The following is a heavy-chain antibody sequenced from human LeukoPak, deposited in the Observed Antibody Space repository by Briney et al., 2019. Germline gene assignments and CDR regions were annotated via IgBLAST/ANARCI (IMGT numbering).Heavy chain of an antibody. CDR1: GYTPTSHD. J-gene: IGHJ4*02. CDR2: MKPNSGNT. Sequence: ASVKVSCKPSGYTPTSHDTNWVRQATGQGREWMGWMKPNSGNTGYAQKFQDRVTITRNTSISTAYLELSSLGSEDTAMYYCASALKRGSAGTLIDHWGQGTLVTVSS. D-gene: IGHD6-13*01. V-gene: IGHV1-8*01. CDR3: ASALKRGSAGTLIDH.